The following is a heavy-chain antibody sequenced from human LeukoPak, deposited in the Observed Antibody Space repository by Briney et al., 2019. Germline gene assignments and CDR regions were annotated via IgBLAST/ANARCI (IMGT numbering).Heavy chain of an antibody. CDR2: INHSGST. D-gene: IGHD3-10*01. CDR1: GGSFSGYY. Sequence: PSETLSLTCAVYGGSFSGYYWSWIRQPPGKGLEWIGEINHSGSTNYNPSLKSRVTISVDTSKNQFSLKLSSVTAADTAVYYCASSLVSPRGFDYWGQGTLVTVSS. CDR3: ASSLVSPRGFDY. V-gene: IGHV4-34*01. J-gene: IGHJ4*02.